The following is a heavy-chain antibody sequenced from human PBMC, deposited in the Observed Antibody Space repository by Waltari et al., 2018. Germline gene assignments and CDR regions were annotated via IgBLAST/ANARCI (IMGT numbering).Heavy chain of an antibody. CDR2: IYYSGRT. CDR3: ARLPSAVGANDAFDI. J-gene: IGHJ3*02. CDR1: GGSISSSSYY. V-gene: IGHV4-39*07. D-gene: IGHD1-26*01. Sequence: QLQLQESGPGLVKPSETLSLTCTVSGGSISSSSYYWGWIRQPPGKGLEWIGSIYYSGRTYYNPSLKSRVTISVDTSKNQFSLKLSSVTAADTAVYYCARLPSAVGANDAFDIWGQGTMVTVSS.